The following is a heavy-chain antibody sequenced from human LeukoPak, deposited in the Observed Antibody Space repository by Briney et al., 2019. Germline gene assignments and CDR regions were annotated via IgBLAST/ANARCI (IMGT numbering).Heavy chain of an antibody. J-gene: IGHJ4*02. D-gene: IGHD6-19*01. CDR2: IRYDGSNK. CDR3: ARDFGARGWFDY. V-gene: IGHV3-30*02. CDR1: GFTFSSYA. Sequence: GGSLRLSCAASGFTFSSYAMHWVRQAPGKGLEWVAFIRYDGSNKYYADSVKGRFTISRDNAKNSLYLQMNSLRAEDTAVYYCARDFGARGWFDYWGQGTLVTVSS.